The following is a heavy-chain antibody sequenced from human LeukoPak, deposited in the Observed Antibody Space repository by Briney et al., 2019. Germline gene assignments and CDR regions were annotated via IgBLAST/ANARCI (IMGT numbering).Heavy chain of an antibody. V-gene: IGHV3-66*01. Sequence: GGSLRLSCAASGFTVSSNYMSWVRQAPGKGLEWVSVIYSGGSTYYADSVKARFTISRDNTKNTVYLQMNNVRTEDTAVYYCSRLVFGDIFGASDIWGQGTMVTVSS. CDR1: GFTVSSNY. CDR2: IYSGGST. CDR3: SRLVFGDIFGASDI. J-gene: IGHJ3*02. D-gene: IGHD3-9*01.